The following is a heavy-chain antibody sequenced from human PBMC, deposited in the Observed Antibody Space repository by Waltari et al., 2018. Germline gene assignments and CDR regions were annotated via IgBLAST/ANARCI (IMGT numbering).Heavy chain of an antibody. D-gene: IGHD5-12*01. J-gene: IGHJ6*02. CDR3: ARELVATILTESYYYYYGMDV. Sequence: GESGGGLVKPGGSLRLSCAASGFTFSDYYMSWIRQAPGKGLEWVSYISSSGSTIYYADSVKGRFTISRDNAKNSLYLQMNSLRAEDTAVYYCARELVATILTESYYYYYGMDVWGQGTTVTVSS. V-gene: IGHV3-11*01. CDR2: ISSSGSTI. CDR1: GFTFSDYY.